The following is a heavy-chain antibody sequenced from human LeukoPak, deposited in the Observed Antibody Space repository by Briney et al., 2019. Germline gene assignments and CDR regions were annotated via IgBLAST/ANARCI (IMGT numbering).Heavy chain of an antibody. D-gene: IGHD3-22*01. J-gene: IGHJ4*02. CDR1: GFTVSSNY. CDR2: IYSGGST. V-gene: IGHV3-53*01. Sequence: GGSLRLSCAASGFTVSSNYMSWVRQAPGKGLEWVSVIYSGGSTYYADFVKGRFTISRDNSKNTLYLQMNSLRAEDTAVYYCAKDLDSSGYNDYWGQGTLVTVSS. CDR3: AKDLDSSGYNDY.